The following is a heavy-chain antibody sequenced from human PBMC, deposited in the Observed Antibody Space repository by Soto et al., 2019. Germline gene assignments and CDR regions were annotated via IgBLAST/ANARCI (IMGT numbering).Heavy chain of an antibody. CDR2: IYPGDSNT. V-gene: IGHV5-51*01. D-gene: IGHD3-22*01. CDR1: GYSFTSYW. CDR3: ARPDYYDSSGYAPDY. Sequence: PGESLKISCKDSGYSFTSYWIAWVRQMPGKGLEWMGIIYPGDSNTRYSPSFQGQVTISADKSISTAYLQWSSLKASDTAMYYCARPDYYDSSGYAPDYWGQGTLVTVS. J-gene: IGHJ4*02.